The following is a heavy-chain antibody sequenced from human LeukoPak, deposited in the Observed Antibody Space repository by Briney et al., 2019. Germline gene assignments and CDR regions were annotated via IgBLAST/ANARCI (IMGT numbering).Heavy chain of an antibody. Sequence: GGSLSLSCAAAGFTFSSYAMTWVGQGQGQGMVGGSVICGSGGATYYEDSVKGRLTTSTVNTKNNLDLQMHRLRAEDTAVYYCARGCPVLNSGYLYFDYRGQGTLVTVSA. J-gene: IGHJ4*02. V-gene: IGHV3-23*01. CDR1: GFTFSSYA. CDR3: ARGCPVLNSGYLYFDY. D-gene: IGHD5-12*01. CDR2: ICGSGGAT.